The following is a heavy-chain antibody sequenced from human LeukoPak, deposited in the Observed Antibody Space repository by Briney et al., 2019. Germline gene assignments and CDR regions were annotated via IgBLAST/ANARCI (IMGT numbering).Heavy chain of an antibody. D-gene: IGHD3-10*01. V-gene: IGHV3-23*01. J-gene: IGHJ4*02. Sequence: PGGSLRLSCAASGFTFSSYAMSWVRQAPGKGLEWVSAISGSGGSTYYAESVKGRFTISRDNSKNTLYLQMNSLRAEDTAVYYCAKDKRPYGSGSYIFDYWGQGTLVTVSS. CDR1: GFTFSSYA. CDR2: ISGSGGST. CDR3: AKDKRPYGSGSYIFDY.